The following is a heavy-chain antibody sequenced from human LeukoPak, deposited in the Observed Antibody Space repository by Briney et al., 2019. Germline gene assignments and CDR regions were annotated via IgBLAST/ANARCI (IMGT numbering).Heavy chain of an antibody. CDR2: ISAYNGNT. D-gene: IGHD5-12*01. Sequence: GASVKVSCKASGYTSTSYGISWVRQAPGQGLEWMGWISAYNGNTNYAQKLQGRVTMTTDTSTSTAYMELRSLRSDDTAVYYCARRASYYSGYDQYYYYGMDVWGKGTTVTVSS. CDR3: ARRASYYSGYDQYYYYGMDV. V-gene: IGHV1-18*04. J-gene: IGHJ6*04. CDR1: GYTSTSYG.